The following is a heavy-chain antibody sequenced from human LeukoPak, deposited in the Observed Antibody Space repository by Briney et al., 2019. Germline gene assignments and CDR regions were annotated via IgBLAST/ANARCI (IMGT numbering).Heavy chain of an antibody. CDR3: ASRPFLWGFAY. D-gene: IGHD3-16*01. CDR1: GDSISSSSYY. J-gene: IGHJ4*02. CDR2: IYSSVT. Sequence: SETLSLTCTVSGDSISSSSYYWGWIRQPPGKGLEWIASIYSSVTYYNPPLKSRVTISVDTSKNQFSLNLSSVTAADTAVYYCASRPFLWGFAYWGQGTLVTVSS. V-gene: IGHV4-39*01.